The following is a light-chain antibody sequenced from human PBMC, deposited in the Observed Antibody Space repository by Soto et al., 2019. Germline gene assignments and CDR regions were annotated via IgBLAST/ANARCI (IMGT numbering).Light chain of an antibody. CDR2: DAS. Sequence: EIVLTQSPATLSLSPGQRATLSCRASQSVSTYLAWYQQKPGQAPRLLIYDASTRATGIPARFSGSGSGTDVALTISSLEPEDFAVYYCQQRSNWPPTWTFGQGTNVEIK. CDR1: QSVSTY. CDR3: QQRSNWPPTWT. V-gene: IGKV3-11*01. J-gene: IGKJ1*01.